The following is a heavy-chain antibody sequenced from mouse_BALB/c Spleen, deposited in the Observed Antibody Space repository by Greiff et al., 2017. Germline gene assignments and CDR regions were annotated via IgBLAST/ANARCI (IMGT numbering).Heavy chain of an antibody. Sequence: QVQLQQSGAELAKPGASVKMSCKASGYTFTSYWMHWVKQRPGQGLEWIGYINPSTGYTEYNQKFKDKATLTADKSSSTAYMQLSSLTSEDSAVYYCARRGYYVSFDYWGQGTTLTVSS. CDR2: INPSTGYT. D-gene: IGHD2-3*01. V-gene: IGHV1-7*01. J-gene: IGHJ2*01. CDR1: GYTFTSYW. CDR3: ARRGYYVSFDY.